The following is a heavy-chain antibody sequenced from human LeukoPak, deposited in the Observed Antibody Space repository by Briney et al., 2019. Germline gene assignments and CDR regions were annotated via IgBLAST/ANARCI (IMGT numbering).Heavy chain of an antibody. CDR1: GYSISSGYY. J-gene: IGHJ5*02. V-gene: IGHV4-38-2*01. D-gene: IGHD5-18*01. CDR2: IYHRGST. CDR3: ASRGYNSGFNWFDP. Sequence: SETLSLTCAVSGYSISSGYYWGWIRQPPGKGLEWIGSIYHRGSTYYNPSLKSRVTISVDTSKNQFSLKLSSVTAADTALYYCASRGYNSGFNWFDPWGQGTLVTVSS.